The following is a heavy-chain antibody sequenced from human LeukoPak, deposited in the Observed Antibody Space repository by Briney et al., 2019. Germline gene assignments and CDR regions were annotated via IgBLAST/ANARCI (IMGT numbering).Heavy chain of an antibody. CDR3: ARGRGSYTSWSNDY. Sequence: SETLSLTCTVSDGSISSYYWSWIRQPAGKGLEWIGRIYTSGSTNYNPSLKSRVTMSVDTSKNQFSLKLSSVTAADTAVYYCARGRGSYTSWSNDYWGQGTLVTVSS. CDR1: DGSISSYY. CDR2: IYTSGST. J-gene: IGHJ4*02. V-gene: IGHV4-4*07. D-gene: IGHD1-26*01.